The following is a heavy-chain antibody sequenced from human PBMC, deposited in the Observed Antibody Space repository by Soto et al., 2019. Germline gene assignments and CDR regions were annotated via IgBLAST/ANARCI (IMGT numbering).Heavy chain of an antibody. Sequence: QVQLQESGPGLVKPSGTLSLTCAVSGGSISSSNWWSWVRQPPGKGLEWIGEIFHNGNTYSNPSLTGRVTMSVDKSKNQFSLNLNSVTAADTVVYYCASRTDAMDVWGQGTTVTVSS. V-gene: IGHV4-4*02. J-gene: IGHJ6*02. CDR3: ASRTDAMDV. D-gene: IGHD2-2*01. CDR1: GGSISSSNW. CDR2: IFHNGNT.